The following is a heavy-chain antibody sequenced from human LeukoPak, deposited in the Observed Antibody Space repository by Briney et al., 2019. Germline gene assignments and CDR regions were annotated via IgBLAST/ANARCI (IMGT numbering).Heavy chain of an antibody. CDR2: TYYRSKWYN. J-gene: IGHJ2*01. Sequence: SQTLSLTCAISGDSFSSNSAAWNCIRQSPSRGLEWLGRTYYRSKWYNDYAVSVKSRITINPDTSKNQFSLQLNSVTPEDTTVYYCARGKWELLSHYWCFDLWGRGTLVTVSS. D-gene: IGHD1-26*01. CDR1: GDSFSSNSAA. CDR3: ARGKWELLSHYWCFDL. V-gene: IGHV6-1*01.